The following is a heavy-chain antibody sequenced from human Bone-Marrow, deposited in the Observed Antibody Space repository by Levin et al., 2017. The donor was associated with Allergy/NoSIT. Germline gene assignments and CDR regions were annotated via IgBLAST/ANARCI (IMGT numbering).Heavy chain of an antibody. Sequence: GGSLRLSCAASGFTFSSYAMHWVRQAPGKGLEWVAVISYDGSNKYYADSVKGRFTISRDNSKNTLYLQMNSLRAEDTAVYYCARGGSIQEGATIYYYGMDVWGQGTTVTVSS. J-gene: IGHJ6*02. D-gene: IGHD1-26*01. CDR3: ARGGSIQEGATIYYYGMDV. V-gene: IGHV3-30-3*01. CDR2: ISYDGSNK. CDR1: GFTFSSYA.